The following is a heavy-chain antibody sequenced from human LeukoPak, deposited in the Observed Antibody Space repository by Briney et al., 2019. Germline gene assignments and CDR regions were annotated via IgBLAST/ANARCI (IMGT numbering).Heavy chain of an antibody. CDR2: MSGSDGST. CDR1: GFTFTSYA. Sequence: GGSLRLSCAASGFTFTSYAMSWVRQAPGKGLEWVSVMSGSDGSTYYADSVKGRFTISRDNSKNMLYLQMNSLRAEDTAIYYCAKESVGITWYFDYWGQGTLVSVSS. D-gene: IGHD1-26*01. V-gene: IGHV3-23*01. CDR3: AKESVGITWYFDY. J-gene: IGHJ4*02.